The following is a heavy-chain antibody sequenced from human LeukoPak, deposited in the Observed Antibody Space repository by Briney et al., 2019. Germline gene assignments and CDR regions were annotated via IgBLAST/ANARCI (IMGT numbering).Heavy chain of an antibody. CDR1: GFTFSSYP. CDR3: AKRIAVAGHFDY. V-gene: IGHV3-23*01. J-gene: IGHJ4*02. D-gene: IGHD6-19*01. CDR2: ISGSGGST. Sequence: PGGSLRLPCAASGFTFSSYPRSGSPQAPGKGLEWVSAISGSGGSTYYADSVKGRFTISRDNSKNTLYLQMNSLRAEDTAVYYCAKRIAVAGHFDYWGQGTLVTVSS.